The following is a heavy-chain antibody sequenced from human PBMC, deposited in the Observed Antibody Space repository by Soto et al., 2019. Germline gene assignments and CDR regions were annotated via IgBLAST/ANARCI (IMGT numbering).Heavy chain of an antibody. Sequence: QLQLQESGPGLVKPSETLSLTCTVSGGSISSSSYYWGWIRQPPGKGLEWIGSIYYSGSTYYNPSLKSRVTISVDTSKNQFSLKLSSVTAADTAVYYCARHSGTTLISAFDIWGQGTMVTVSS. CDR2: IYYSGST. V-gene: IGHV4-39*01. CDR3: ARHSGTTLISAFDI. D-gene: IGHD1-1*01. CDR1: GGSISSSSYY. J-gene: IGHJ3*02.